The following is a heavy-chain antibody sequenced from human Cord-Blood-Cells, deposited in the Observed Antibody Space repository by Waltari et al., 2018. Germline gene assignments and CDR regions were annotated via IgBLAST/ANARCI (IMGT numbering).Heavy chain of an antibody. D-gene: IGHD1-26*01. V-gene: IGHV4-39*01. CDR3: AGSGSYYAFDI. CDR2: IYYSGST. J-gene: IGHJ3*02. Sequence: QLQLQESGPGLVKPSETLSLTCTVSVCSISSSSYYWAWIRQPPGKGLEWIGSIYYSGSTYYNPSLKSRVTISVDTSKNQFSLKLSSVTAADTAVYYCAGSGSYYAFDIWGQGTMVTVSS. CDR1: VCSISSSSYY.